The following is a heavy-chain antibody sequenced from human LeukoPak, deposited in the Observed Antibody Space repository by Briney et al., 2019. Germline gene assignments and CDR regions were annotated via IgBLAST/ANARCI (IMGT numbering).Heavy chain of an antibody. Sequence: PSQTLSLTCTVSGGSISSGDYYWSWIRQPPGQGLEWIGYIYYSGSTYYNPSLKSRVTISVDTSKNQFSLKLSSVTAADTAVYYCARGYGTFYYYYMDVWGKGTTVTVSS. V-gene: IGHV4-30-4*08. CDR1: GGSISSGDYY. CDR3: ARGYGTFYYYYMDV. J-gene: IGHJ6*03. CDR2: IYYSGST. D-gene: IGHD1-1*01.